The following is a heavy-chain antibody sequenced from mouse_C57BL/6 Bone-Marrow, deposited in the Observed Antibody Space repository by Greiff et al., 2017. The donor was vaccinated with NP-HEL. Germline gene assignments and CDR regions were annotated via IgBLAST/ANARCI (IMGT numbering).Heavy chain of an antibody. D-gene: IGHD2-3*01. J-gene: IGHJ2*01. CDR3: ARCPIYDGYYALSYFYY. Sequence: EVQVVESVAELVRPGASVKLSCTASGFNIKNTYMHWVKQRPEQGLEWIGRIDPANGNTKYAPKFQGKATITADTSSNTAYLQLSSLTSEDTAIYYCARCPIYDGYYALSYFYYWGQGTTLTVSS. CDR1: GFNIKNTY. V-gene: IGHV14-3*01. CDR2: IDPANGNT.